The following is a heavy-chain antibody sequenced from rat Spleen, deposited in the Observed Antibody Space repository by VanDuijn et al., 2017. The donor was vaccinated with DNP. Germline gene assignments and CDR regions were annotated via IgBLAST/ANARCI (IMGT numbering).Heavy chain of an antibody. CDR1: GYSITSNY. J-gene: IGHJ2*01. V-gene: IGHV3-1*01. CDR2: ISYRGYT. CDR3: ATLGGDY. Sequence: EVQLQESGPGLVKPSQSLSLTCSVTGYSITSNYWGWIRKFPGNKMEWIGNISYRGYTSYNPSLKSRISITRDTSKNHFFLHLNSVTTEDTATYYCATLGGDYWGQGVMVTVSS.